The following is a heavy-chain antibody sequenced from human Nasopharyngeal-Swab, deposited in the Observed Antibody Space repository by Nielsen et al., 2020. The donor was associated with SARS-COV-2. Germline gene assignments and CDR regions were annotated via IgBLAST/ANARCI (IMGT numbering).Heavy chain of an antibody. CDR3: ASIAARRDRNYYGMDV. D-gene: IGHD6-6*01. Sequence: ASVKVSCKASGYTFTGYYMHWVRQAPGQGLEWMGRINPNSGGTNYAQKFQGRVTMTRDTSISTAYMELSRLRSDDTAVYFCASIAARRDRNYYGMDVWGQGTTVTVSS. CDR2: INPNSGGT. CDR1: GYTFTGYY. J-gene: IGHJ6*02. V-gene: IGHV1-2*06.